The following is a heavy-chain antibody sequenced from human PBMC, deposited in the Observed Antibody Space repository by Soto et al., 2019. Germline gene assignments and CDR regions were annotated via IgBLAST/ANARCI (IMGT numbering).Heavy chain of an antibody. CDR2: IYHSGST. CDR1: GGSISSGGYS. J-gene: IGHJ4*02. CDR3: ARSVVVTGECDY. Sequence: SSETLSLTCAVSGGSISSGGYSWSWIRQPPGKGLEWIGYIYHSGSTYYNPSLKSRVTISVDRSKNQFSLKLSSVTAADTAVYYCARSVVVTGECDYWGQGTLVTSPQ. D-gene: IGHD2-21*02. V-gene: IGHV4-30-2*01.